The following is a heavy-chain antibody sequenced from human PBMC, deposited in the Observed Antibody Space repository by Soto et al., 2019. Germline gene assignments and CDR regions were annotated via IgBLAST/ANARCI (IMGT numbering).Heavy chain of an antibody. J-gene: IGHJ4*02. D-gene: IGHD1-1*01. V-gene: IGHV3-11*06. Sequence: GGSLRLSCAASGFTFSDHYMSWIRQAPGKGLEWIGYSSNSGSFTRYADSVKGRFSISRDNAKNSLYLQINSLRGDDTAIYYCVRSGDNYNLLDYWGQGTPVTSPQ. CDR1: GFTFSDHY. CDR2: SSNSGSFT. CDR3: VRSGDNYNLLDY.